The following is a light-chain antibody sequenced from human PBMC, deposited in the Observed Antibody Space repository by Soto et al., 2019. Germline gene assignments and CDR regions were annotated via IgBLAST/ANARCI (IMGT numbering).Light chain of an antibody. Sequence: QSVLTQPPSASGSPGRSVTISCTGTSSDVGYYNYVSWYQQYPGKAPKVLIYEISKRPSGVPDRFSGSKSGNTASLTVSGLQAEDEADYYCCSYAGNNNWVFGGGTQLTVL. CDR2: EIS. CDR1: SSDVGYYNY. V-gene: IGLV2-8*01. CDR3: CSYAGNNNWV. J-gene: IGLJ3*02.